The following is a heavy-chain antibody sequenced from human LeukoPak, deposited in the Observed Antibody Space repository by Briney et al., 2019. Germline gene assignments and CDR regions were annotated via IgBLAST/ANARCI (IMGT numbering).Heavy chain of an antibody. CDR3: ARVAVAGWYYFDY. D-gene: IGHD6-19*01. V-gene: IGHV3-64*01. J-gene: IGHJ4*02. CDR2: ISSNGGSR. Sequence: PRGSLRLSCAASGFTFSSYAMHWGRQAPGKGREYVSAISSNGGSRYDAKSVTGRFTISRDNSTHTLYLQMGSLRAEDMAVYYCARVAVAGWYYFDYWGQGTLVTVSS. CDR1: GFTFSSYA.